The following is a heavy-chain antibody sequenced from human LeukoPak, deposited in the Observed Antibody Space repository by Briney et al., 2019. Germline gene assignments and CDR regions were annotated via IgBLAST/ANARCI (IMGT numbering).Heavy chain of an antibody. Sequence: SETLSLTCIVSGGSISSSSYYWTWVRQPPGKGLEWIGSMYFSGSTYYNAALKIRLTISVDTSKNQFSLELSSVTAADTAVYYCAQVVVAATVHYSDYWGQGTLVTVSS. CDR1: GGSISSSSYY. V-gene: IGHV4-39*07. D-gene: IGHD2-15*01. J-gene: IGHJ4*02. CDR2: MYFSGST. CDR3: AQVVVAATVHYSDY.